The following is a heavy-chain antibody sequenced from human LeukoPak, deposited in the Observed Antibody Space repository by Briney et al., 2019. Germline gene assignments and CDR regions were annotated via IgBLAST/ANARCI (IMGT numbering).Heavy chain of an antibody. V-gene: IGHV3-33*08. CDR2: IWYDGSNK. CDR3: ARGGTLTYYYDSSGYPDY. D-gene: IGHD3-22*01. CDR1: GFTFSSFS. J-gene: IGHJ4*02. Sequence: PGGSLRLSCAASGFTFSSFSMIWVRQAPGKGLEWVAVIWYDGSNKYYADSVKGRFTISRDNSKNTLYLQMNSLRAEDTAVYYCARGGTLTYYYDSSGYPDYWGQGTLVTVSS.